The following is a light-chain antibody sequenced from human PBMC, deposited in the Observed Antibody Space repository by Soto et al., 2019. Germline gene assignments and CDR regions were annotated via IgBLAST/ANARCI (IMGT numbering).Light chain of an antibody. CDR2: DAS. V-gene: IGKV3-11*01. Sequence: EVVLTQSPATLSLSPGEKAALSCRASQDINTYLGWYQQKPGQPPRLLIYDASNRASGIPARFSGSGSGTDFTLTINSLEPEDFAIYYCQHRYNWPLTFGGGTKVDIK. J-gene: IGKJ4*01. CDR3: QHRYNWPLT. CDR1: QDINTY.